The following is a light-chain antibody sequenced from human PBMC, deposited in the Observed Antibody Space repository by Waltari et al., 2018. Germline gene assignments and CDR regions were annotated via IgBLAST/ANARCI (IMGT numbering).Light chain of an antibody. CDR3: QQLNTYPWT. CDR1: ETISSW. V-gene: IGKV1-5*03. CDR2: KAS. J-gene: IGKJ1*01. Sequence: DIQMTQSPSTLSASVGDRVTITCRASETISSWLAWYQQRPGKAPNLLIYKASRLGSGVPSRFSGSGSGTEFTLTISSLQPEDFATYYCQQLNTYPWTFGHGTKVDI.